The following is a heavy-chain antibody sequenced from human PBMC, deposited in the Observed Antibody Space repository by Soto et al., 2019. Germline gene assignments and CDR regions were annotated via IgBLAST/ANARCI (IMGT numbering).Heavy chain of an antibody. V-gene: IGHV1-2*04. D-gene: IGHD5-18*01. CDR3: ARGSQLWRKGADAFDI. J-gene: IGHJ3*02. CDR2: INPNCGGT. CDR1: RYTCSGYY. Sequence: VPASSKRSRYTCSGYYRYWVRQAPGQGLEWMGWINPNCGGTNYAQKFQGWVTMTRDTSISTAYMGLSRLRSDDTAVYYCARGSQLWRKGADAFDIWGEGTMVTV.